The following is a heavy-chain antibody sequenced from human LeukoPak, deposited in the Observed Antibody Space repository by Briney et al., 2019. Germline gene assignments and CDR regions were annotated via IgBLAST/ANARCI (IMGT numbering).Heavy chain of an antibody. CDR3: ARDQYYYDSSGYRDYYYYYGMDV. CDR2: INSDGSSI. J-gene: IGHJ6*02. D-gene: IGHD3-22*01. V-gene: IGHV3-74*01. CDR1: GFTFSSYW. Sequence: GGSLRLSCAASGFTFSSYWMHWVRQVPEKRLVWVSRINSDGSSINYADSVKGRFTISRDNSKNTLYLQMNSLRAEDTAVYYCARDQYYYDSSGYRDYYYYYGMDVWGQGTTVTVSS.